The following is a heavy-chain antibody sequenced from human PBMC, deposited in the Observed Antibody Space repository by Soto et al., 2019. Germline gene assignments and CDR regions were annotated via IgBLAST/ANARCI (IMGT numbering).Heavy chain of an antibody. Sequence: QVQLVQSGAEVKKPGASVKVSCKASGYTFTGYQIHWVRQAPGQGLEWMGWINPNSGGTNYAQKFQGRVTMTRDTSITTAYMELNRLTSDDTAVYYCARGRDIVSPGNWGKGTLVSVSS. CDR1: GYTFTGYQ. D-gene: IGHD2-15*01. J-gene: IGHJ4*02. CDR2: INPNSGGT. CDR3: ARGRDIVSPGN. V-gene: IGHV1-2*02.